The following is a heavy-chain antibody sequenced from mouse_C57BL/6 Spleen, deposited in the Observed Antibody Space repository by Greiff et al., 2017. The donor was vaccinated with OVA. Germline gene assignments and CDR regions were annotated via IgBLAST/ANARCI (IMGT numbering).Heavy chain of an antibody. J-gene: IGHJ1*03. CDR3: ARYLDV. CDR2: IRNKANGYTT. Sequence: DVQLVESGGGLVQPGGSLSLSCAASGFTFTDYYMSWVRQPPGKALEWLGFIRNKANGYTTEYSASVKGRFTISRDNSQSSLYLQKNALGAEDSATYYCARYLDVWGTGTTVTVSS. V-gene: IGHV7-3*01. CDR1: GFTFTDYY.